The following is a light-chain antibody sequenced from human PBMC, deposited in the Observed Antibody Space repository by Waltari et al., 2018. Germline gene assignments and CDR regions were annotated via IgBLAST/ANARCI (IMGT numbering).Light chain of an antibody. Sequence: DLRLNQSPSTLSASVGDRFTTTWRASQSISKWLAWSQQKSGKAPKLLIYKASTLESGVPSRFSGSGSGTEFTLTISSLQPDDFATYYCQQYNSYSLLTFGGGTKVEIK. CDR1: QSISKW. J-gene: IGKJ4*01. CDR3: QQYNSYSLLT. V-gene: IGKV1-5*03. CDR2: KAS.